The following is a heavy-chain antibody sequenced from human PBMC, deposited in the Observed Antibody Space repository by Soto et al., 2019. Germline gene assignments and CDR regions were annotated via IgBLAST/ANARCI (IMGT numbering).Heavy chain of an antibody. CDR1: GYTFTGYY. CDR2: INPNSGGT. D-gene: IGHD3-3*01. Sequence: GASVKVSYKASGYTFTGYYMHWVRQAPGQGLEWMGWINPNSGGTNYAQKFQGRVTMTRDTSISTAYMELSRLRSDDTAVYYCARRYDFWSGYYEYYFDYWGQGTLVTVSS. J-gene: IGHJ4*02. CDR3: ARRYDFWSGYYEYYFDY. V-gene: IGHV1-2*02.